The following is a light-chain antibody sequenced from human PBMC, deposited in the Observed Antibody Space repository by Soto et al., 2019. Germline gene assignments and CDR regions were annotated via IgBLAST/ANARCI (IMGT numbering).Light chain of an antibody. Sequence: QSALTQPRSVSGSPGQSVTISCTGTSSDVGGYNYVSWYQQYPGKAPKLMIYEVSKRPSRVPDRFSGSKSGNTASLTISGXXXXXEADYYCCSYAGSPYVFGTGTKLTVL. J-gene: IGLJ1*01. CDR2: EVS. V-gene: IGLV2-11*01. CDR3: CSYAGSPYV. CDR1: SSDVGGYNY.